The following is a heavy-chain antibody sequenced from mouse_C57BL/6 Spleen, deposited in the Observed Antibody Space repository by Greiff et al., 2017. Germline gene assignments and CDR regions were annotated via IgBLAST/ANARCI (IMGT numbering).Heavy chain of an antibody. CDR3: ARSWAYAMDD. V-gene: IGHV1-50*01. Sequence: QVQLQQPGAELVKPGASVKLSCKASGYTFTSYWMQWVKQRPGQGLEWIGEIDPSGSSTNYNPKFTSKATFTVYPYSSTAYMQISSLTSEDCAIYYCARSWAYAMDDWGKGTSVTVSS. D-gene: IGHD4-1*01. J-gene: IGHJ4*01. CDR2: IDPSGSST. CDR1: GYTFTSYW.